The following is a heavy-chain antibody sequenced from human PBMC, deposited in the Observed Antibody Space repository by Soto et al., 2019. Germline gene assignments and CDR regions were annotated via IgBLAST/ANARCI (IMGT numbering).Heavy chain of an antibody. CDR2: MKGDGTKE. V-gene: IGHV3-7*04. J-gene: IGHJ3*01. Sequence: EVQLVESGGGMVQPGRSLRLSCVGSGFTFKSEWMTWVRQAPGKGLEWVANMKGDGTKENYVDSVKGRFTISRDNAKNSLYLQLNSLRVEDTAVYYCARAISPSCGGGWCDDFDLWGQGTVVSVSS. CDR1: GFTFKSEW. D-gene: IGHD2-21*01. CDR3: ARAISPSCGGGWCDDFDL.